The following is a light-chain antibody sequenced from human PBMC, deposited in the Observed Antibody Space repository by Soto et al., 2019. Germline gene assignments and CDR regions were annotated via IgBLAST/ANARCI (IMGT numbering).Light chain of an antibody. CDR1: QSVTNS. Sequence: EIVLTQSPATLSLSPGERATLSCRASQSVTNSLAWYQQKPGQPPRLLIYDASNRATGIPARFSGSGSGTDFTLTINTVEPEDFAVYYCQQRSNCPPRVTVGPGTKVDIK. CDR2: DAS. V-gene: IGKV3-11*01. J-gene: IGKJ3*01. CDR3: QQRSNCPPRVT.